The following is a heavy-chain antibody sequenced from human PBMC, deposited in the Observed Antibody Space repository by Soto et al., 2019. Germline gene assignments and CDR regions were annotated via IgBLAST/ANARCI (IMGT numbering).Heavy chain of an antibody. CDR3: ARDLQFLAEIAAAGPNKDYYYYHYMDV. J-gene: IGHJ6*03. V-gene: IGHV3-74*01. CDR1: GFTFSSYW. Sequence: GGSLRLSCAASGFTFSSYWMHWVRQAPGKGLVWVSRINSDGSSTSYADFVKVRFTISRDNAKNTLYLQINCLRAEDTVVYYFARDLQFLAEIAAAGPNKDYYYYHYMDVWGKGTTVTVSS. CDR2: INSDGSST. D-gene: IGHD6-13*01.